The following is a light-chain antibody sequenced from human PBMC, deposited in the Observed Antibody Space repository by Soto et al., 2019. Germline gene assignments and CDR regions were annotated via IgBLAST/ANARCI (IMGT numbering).Light chain of an antibody. V-gene: IGKV3-20*01. Sequence: EIVLTQSPGTLSLSPGERATLSCRASQSVRSNFLAWYQQKPGQAPRLLIYGASNRATGIPDRFSGSGSGTDRTLTSRGREQEDVVTYYLQPRDSSGTFGQGTRLEIK. CDR2: GAS. CDR1: QSVRSNF. CDR3: QPRDSSGT. J-gene: IGKJ5*01.